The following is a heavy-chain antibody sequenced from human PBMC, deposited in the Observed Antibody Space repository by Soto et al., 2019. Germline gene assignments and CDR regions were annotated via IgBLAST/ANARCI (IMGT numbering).Heavy chain of an antibody. CDR1: GGIFSDFS. CDR2: IMPIFGGP. CDR3: ASSLRMAGIGNYYYGMDF. D-gene: IGHD6-19*01. Sequence: GASVKVSCKASGGIFSDFSFSWVRQAPGQGLEWMGGIMPIFGGPDYAQRFRGRVTITADEVTRTAFMELRGLTSEDMATYYCASSLRMAGIGNYYYGMDFWGQGTTVTVAS. J-gene: IGHJ6*02. V-gene: IGHV1-69*13.